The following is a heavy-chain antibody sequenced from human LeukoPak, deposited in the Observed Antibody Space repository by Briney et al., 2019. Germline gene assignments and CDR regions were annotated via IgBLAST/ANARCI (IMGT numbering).Heavy chain of an antibody. J-gene: IGHJ4*02. V-gene: IGHV1-18*01. D-gene: IGHD1-14*01. CDR1: GYTFTSYG. Sequence: ASVKVSCKASGYTFTSYGISRVRQAPGQGLEWMGWISAYNGNTNYAQKLQGRVTMTTDTSTSTAYMELRSLRSEDPAVYYCARSGRGKGNFDYWGQGTLVTASS. CDR2: ISAYNGNT. CDR3: ARSGRGKGNFDY.